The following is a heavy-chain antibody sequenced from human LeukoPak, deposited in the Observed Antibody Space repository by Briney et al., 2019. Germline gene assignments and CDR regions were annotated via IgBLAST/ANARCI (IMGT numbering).Heavy chain of an antibody. J-gene: IGHJ3*02. CDR2: INHSGST. CDR1: GGPFSGYY. CDR3: ARELGDYGHDAFDI. D-gene: IGHD4-17*01. V-gene: IGHV4-34*01. Sequence: PSETLSLPCALYGGPFSGYYWSWLRQPPGRGREWFGEINHSGSTNYHPSLKSRVTISVDTSKNQFSLKLSSVTAADTAVYYCARELGDYGHDAFDIWGQGTMVTVSS.